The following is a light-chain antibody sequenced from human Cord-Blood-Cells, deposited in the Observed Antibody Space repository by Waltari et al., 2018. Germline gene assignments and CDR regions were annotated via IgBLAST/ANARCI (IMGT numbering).Light chain of an antibody. Sequence: EIVLTQSPATLSLSPGERATLSCRASQSVSSYLAWYHQKPGPAPTLLIYDASNRATGIPARFSGSGSGTYFTLTISNLEPEDFAVYYCQQRSNWPLTFGGGTKVEIK. CDR3: QQRSNWPLT. CDR2: DAS. CDR1: QSVSSY. V-gene: IGKV3-11*01. J-gene: IGKJ4*01.